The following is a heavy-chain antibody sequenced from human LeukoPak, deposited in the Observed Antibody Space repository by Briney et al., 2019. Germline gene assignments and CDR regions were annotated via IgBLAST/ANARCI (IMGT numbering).Heavy chain of an antibody. D-gene: IGHD3-10*01. CDR2: IYYSGST. CDR3: ARAGPGDYYGSSALDY. V-gene: IGHV4-59*01. CDR1: GGSISSYY. Sequence: SETLSLTCTVSGGSISSYYWSWIRQPPGKGLEWIGYIYYSGSTNYNPSLKSRVTISVDTSKNQFSLKLSSVTAADTAVYYCARAGPGDYYGSSALDYWGQGTLVTVSS. J-gene: IGHJ4*02.